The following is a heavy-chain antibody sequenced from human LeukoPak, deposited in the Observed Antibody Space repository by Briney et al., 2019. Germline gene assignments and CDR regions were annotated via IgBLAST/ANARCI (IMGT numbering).Heavy chain of an antibody. V-gene: IGHV4-59*01. CDR2: IYYSGST. J-gene: IGHJ4*02. Sequence: SETLSLTCTVSGGSISSYYWSWIRQPPGKGLEWIGYIYYSGSTNYNPSLKSRVTISVDTSKNQFSLKLSSVTAADTAVYYCARSLWLRLFDYWGRGTLVTVSS. CDR3: ARSLWLRLFDY. CDR1: GGSISSYY. D-gene: IGHD5-12*01.